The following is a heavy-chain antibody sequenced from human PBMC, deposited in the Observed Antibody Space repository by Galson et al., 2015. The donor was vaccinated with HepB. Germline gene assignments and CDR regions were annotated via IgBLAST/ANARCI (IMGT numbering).Heavy chain of an antibody. D-gene: IGHD3-10*01. J-gene: IGHJ3*02. CDR1: GYTFTSYA. V-gene: IGHV1-3*01. Sequence: SVKVSCKASGYTFTSYAMHWVRQAPGQRLEWMGWINAGNGNTKYSQKFQGRVTITRDTSASTAYMELSSLRSEDTAVYYCARRRSGSENVYRLGAFEIWGQGTMVTVSS. CDR2: INAGNGNT. CDR3: ARRRSGSENVYRLGAFEI.